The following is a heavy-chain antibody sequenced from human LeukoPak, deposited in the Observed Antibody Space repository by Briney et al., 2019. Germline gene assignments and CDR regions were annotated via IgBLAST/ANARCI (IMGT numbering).Heavy chain of an antibody. Sequence: SVTVSCKASGGTFSSYAISWVRQAPGQGLEWMGGIIPIFGTANYAQKFQGRVTITADESTSTAYMELSSLRSEDTAVYYCARVPVKIVGATPLDYWGQGTLVTVSS. CDR2: IIPIFGTA. CDR1: GGTFSSYA. J-gene: IGHJ4*02. D-gene: IGHD1-26*01. V-gene: IGHV1-69*13. CDR3: ARVPVKIVGATPLDY.